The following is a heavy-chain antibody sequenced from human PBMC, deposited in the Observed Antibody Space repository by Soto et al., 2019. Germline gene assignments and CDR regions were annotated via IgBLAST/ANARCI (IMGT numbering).Heavy chain of an antibody. D-gene: IGHD3-9*01. J-gene: IGHJ3*02. CDR1: GGSISSFD. Sequence: SETLSLTCTVSGGSISSFDWNWIRQSPGKGLEWIGYISYSGSTNYNPSLKSRVTISVDTSKNQFSLKLSSVTAADTAVYYCARALILTGYYIHDAFDIWGQGTMVTVSS. V-gene: IGHV4-59*01. CDR2: ISYSGST. CDR3: ARALILTGYYIHDAFDI.